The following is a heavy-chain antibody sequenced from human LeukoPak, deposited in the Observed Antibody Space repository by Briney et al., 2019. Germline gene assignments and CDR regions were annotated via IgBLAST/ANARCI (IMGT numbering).Heavy chain of an antibody. D-gene: IGHD2-15*01. V-gene: IGHV3-23*01. CDR3: AKVVRSIVVVVAASDY. CDR1: GFTFSSYS. Sequence: GGSLRLSCAASGFTFSSYSMNWVRQAPGKGLEWVSAICGSGGSTYYADSVKGRFTTSRDNSKNTLYLQMNSLRAEDTAVYYCAKVVRSIVVVVAASDYWGQGTLVTVSS. J-gene: IGHJ4*02. CDR2: ICGSGGST.